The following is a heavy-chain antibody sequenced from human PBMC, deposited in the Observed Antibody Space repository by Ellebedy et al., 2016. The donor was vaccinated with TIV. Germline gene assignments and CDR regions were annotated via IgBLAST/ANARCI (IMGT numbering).Heavy chain of an antibody. D-gene: IGHD3-22*01. CDR2: ISSSGSYI. Sequence: GESLKISCAASGFTFSSYSMNWVRQAPGKGLEWVASISSSGSYIYYADSVKGRFTISRDNAKNSLYLQMNSMRAEDTALYYCARDLDDSSGYYYPMIDYWGQGTLVTVSS. V-gene: IGHV3-21*01. CDR1: GFTFSSYS. J-gene: IGHJ4*02. CDR3: ARDLDDSSGYYYPMIDY.